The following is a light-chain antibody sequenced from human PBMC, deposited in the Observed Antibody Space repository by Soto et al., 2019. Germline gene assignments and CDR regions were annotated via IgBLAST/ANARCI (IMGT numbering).Light chain of an antibody. Sequence: DIQMAQSPSTLSASLGHSVTITRRASQTISTWLAWYQHKPGKALSLLIYDASTLMRWVPSRFSVRGSGSDFTLTISSLQPEDFATYHCQQANSCPITFGQGPRLEIK. CDR3: QQANSCPIT. V-gene: IGKV1-5*01. J-gene: IGKJ5*01. CDR1: QTISTW. CDR2: DAS.